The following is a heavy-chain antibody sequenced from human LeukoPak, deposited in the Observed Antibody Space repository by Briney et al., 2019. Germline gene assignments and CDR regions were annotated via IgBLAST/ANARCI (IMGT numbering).Heavy chain of an antibody. Sequence: SETLSLTCTVSGGSISSSSYYWGWIRQPPGEGLEWIGSIFSGSTYYNPSLKSRVTISVDTSKTQLSLRLSSVTAADTAVYYCARRGDGSGSYYQYNWFDPWGQGTLVTVSS. D-gene: IGHD3-10*01. CDR3: ARRGDGSGSYYQYNWFDP. J-gene: IGHJ5*02. V-gene: IGHV4-39*01. CDR1: GGSISSSSYY. CDR2: IFSGST.